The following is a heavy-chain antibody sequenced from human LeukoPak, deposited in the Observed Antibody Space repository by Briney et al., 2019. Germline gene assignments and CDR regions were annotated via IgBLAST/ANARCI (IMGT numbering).Heavy chain of an antibody. CDR1: GGSFSNYY. CDR2: INDRGTI. CDR3: ARRWNYGRNYYIDV. V-gene: IGHV4-34*01. D-gene: IGHD1-7*01. Sequence: SETLSLTCAVYGGSFSNYYWSWIRQPPGKGLEWIGEINDRGTINYNPSLMSRVTISVDKSKNQFSLKLSSVTAADTAVYYCARRWNYGRNYYIDVWGKGATVSVSS. J-gene: IGHJ6*03.